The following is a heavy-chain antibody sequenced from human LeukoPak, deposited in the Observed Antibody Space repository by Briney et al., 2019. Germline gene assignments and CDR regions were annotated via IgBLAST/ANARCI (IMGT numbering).Heavy chain of an antibody. CDR1: GFTFSIYA. J-gene: IGHJ2*01. Sequence: GGSLRLSCAASGFTFSIYAMSWVRQAPGKGLEGVGFIRSNSYGGTTQYAASVKGTFTISRDDSKSIAYLQMNSLKTEDTAVYYCSRPGGSGNYWYFDLWGRGTLVTVSS. D-gene: IGHD2-15*01. V-gene: IGHV3-49*04. CDR3: SRPGGSGNYWYFDL. CDR2: IRSNSYGGTT.